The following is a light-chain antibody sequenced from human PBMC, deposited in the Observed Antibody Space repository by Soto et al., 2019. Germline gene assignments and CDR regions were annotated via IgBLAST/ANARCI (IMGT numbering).Light chain of an antibody. CDR2: KAS. J-gene: IGKJ4*01. Sequence: DIQMTQSPSTLSASVGDRVTITCRASQSINNWLAWYQQKPAKAPKLLISKASNLKSGVPSRFSGTGSGTEFTLTISSLQPDDFASYYCQQYDSYPFTFGGGTKVEI. CDR1: QSINNW. CDR3: QQYDSYPFT. V-gene: IGKV1-5*03.